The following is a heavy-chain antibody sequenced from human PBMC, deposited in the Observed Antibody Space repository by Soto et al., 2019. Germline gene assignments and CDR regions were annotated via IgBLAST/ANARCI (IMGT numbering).Heavy chain of an antibody. CDR3: AKVSAMVRGVIYYGMDV. CDR1: GFTFSSYA. Sequence: RGGSLRLSCAASGFTFSSYAMSWVRQAPGKGLEWVSAISGSGGSTYYADSVKGRFTISRDNSKNTLYLQMNSLRAEDTAVYYCAKVSAMVRGVIYYGMDVWGQGTTVTVSS. CDR2: ISGSGGST. J-gene: IGHJ6*02. D-gene: IGHD3-10*01. V-gene: IGHV3-23*01.